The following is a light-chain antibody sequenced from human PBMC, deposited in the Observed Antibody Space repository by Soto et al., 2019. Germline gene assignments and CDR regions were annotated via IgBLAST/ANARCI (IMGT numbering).Light chain of an antibody. Sequence: QSALTQPASVSGSPGQSITISCTGTSSDVGGYNHVSWYQQHPGKAPKLMIYDVSHRPSGVSNRFSGSKSGSMASLTISGLQAEDEADYYCSSYTSSNVYVFGPGTKVTVL. J-gene: IGLJ1*01. CDR3: SSYTSSNVYV. CDR2: DVS. CDR1: SSDVGGYNH. V-gene: IGLV2-14*01.